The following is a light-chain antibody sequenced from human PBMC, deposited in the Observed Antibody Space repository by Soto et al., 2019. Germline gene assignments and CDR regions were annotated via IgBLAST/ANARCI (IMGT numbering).Light chain of an antibody. CDR3: ITRDSGLTAGV. J-gene: IGLJ3*02. V-gene: IGLV2-11*01. Sequence: QSALTQPRSVSGSPGQSVTISCTGSSSDIGGYDFVSWYQQHPGKAPKLMIYDVNKRPSGVPDRFSGSKSGNTASLTISGLQAEDEADYYCITRDSGLTAGVFGGGTKLTVL. CDR1: SSDIGGYDF. CDR2: DVN.